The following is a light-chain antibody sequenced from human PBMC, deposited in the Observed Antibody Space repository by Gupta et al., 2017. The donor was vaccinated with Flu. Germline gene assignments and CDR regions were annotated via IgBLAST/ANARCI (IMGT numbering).Light chain of an antibody. Sequence: SYELTQPPSVSVSPGQTARITCSGDALPKQYAYWYQQKPGQAPVLVIYKDSERPSGIPERFSGSSSGTTVTLTISGVQAEDEADYYCQSADSSGTYGLGVFGGGTKLTVL. CDR1: ALPKQY. CDR2: KDS. CDR3: QSADSSGTYGLGV. J-gene: IGLJ3*02. V-gene: IGLV3-25*02.